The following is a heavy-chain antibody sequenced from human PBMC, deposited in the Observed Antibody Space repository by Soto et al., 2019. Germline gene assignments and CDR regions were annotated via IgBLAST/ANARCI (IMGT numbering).Heavy chain of an antibody. V-gene: IGHV3-23*01. CDR2: ISGSGGST. CDR3: AKVHSGMIRGFGIAIDF. D-gene: IGHD3-16*01. Sequence: HPGGSLGLSCAAPGFTFRRYAMTWVRLALGKGLAWVSGISGSGGSTFFADSVKGRFTISRDNSKNTVYLQMNSLRADDTAVYYCAKVHSGMIRGFGIAIDFRGQGTVGTVSS. J-gene: IGHJ4*02. CDR1: GFTFRRYA.